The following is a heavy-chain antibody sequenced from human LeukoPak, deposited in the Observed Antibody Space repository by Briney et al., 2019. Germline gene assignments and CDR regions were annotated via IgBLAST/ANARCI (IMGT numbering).Heavy chain of an antibody. CDR2: ISGSGGST. V-gene: IGHV3-23*01. CDR1: GFTFDDYG. Sequence: GGSLRLSCAASGFTFDDYGMSWVRQAPGKGLEWVSAISGSGGSTYYADSVKGRFTISRDNSKNTLYLQMNSLRAEDTAVYYCAKVGSIAVAGTNYFDYWGQGTLVTVSS. D-gene: IGHD6-19*01. CDR3: AKVGSIAVAGTNYFDY. J-gene: IGHJ4*02.